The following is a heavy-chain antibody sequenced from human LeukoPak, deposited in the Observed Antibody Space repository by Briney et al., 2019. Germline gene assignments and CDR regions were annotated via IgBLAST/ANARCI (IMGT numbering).Heavy chain of an antibody. J-gene: IGHJ5*02. CDR3: AKVQTRGLSSSWYPGWFDP. CDR1: GFTFSSYS. CDR2: ISGSGGST. V-gene: IGHV3-23*01. Sequence: PGGSLRLSCAASGFTFSSYSMNWVRQAPGKGLEWVSAISGSGGSTYYADSVKGRFTISRDNSKNTLYLQMNSLRAEDTAVYYCAKVQTRGLSSSWYPGWFDPWGQGTLVTVSS. D-gene: IGHD6-13*01.